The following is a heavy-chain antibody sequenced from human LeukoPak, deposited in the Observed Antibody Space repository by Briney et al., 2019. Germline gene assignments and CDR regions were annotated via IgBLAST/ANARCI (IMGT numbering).Heavy chain of an antibody. V-gene: IGHV3-23*01. CDR2: ISGSGGST. CDR3: AKAGVWPGSGSYSDYYYYGMDV. J-gene: IGHJ6*02. Sequence: PGGSLRLSCAASGFTFSSYAMSWVRQAPGKGLEWVSAISGSGGSTYYADSVKGRFTISRDNSKNTLYLQMNSLRAEDTAVYYCAKAGVWPGSGSYSDYYYYGMDVWGQGTTVTVSS. D-gene: IGHD1-26*01. CDR1: GFTFSSYA.